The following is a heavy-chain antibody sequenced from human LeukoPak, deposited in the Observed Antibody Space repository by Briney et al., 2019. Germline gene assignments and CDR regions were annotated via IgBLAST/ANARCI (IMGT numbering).Heavy chain of an antibody. Sequence: SETLSLTCTVSGGSISSSSYYWGWIRQPPGKGLEWIGSIYYSGSTYYNPSLKSRVTISVDTSKNQFSLKLSSVTAADTAVYYCARDDRNGYDNRALIWGQGTLVTVSS. CDR1: GGSISSSSYY. V-gene: IGHV4-39*07. D-gene: IGHD5-12*01. CDR2: IYYSGST. CDR3: ARDDRNGYDNRALI. J-gene: IGHJ4*02.